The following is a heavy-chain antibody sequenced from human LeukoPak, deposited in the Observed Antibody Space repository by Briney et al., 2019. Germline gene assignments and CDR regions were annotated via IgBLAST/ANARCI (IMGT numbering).Heavy chain of an antibody. J-gene: IGHJ4*02. V-gene: IGHV3-21*04. CDR3: AKDSGYYDILTGYFDY. Sequence: PGGSLRLSCAASGFTFSSYSMNWVRQAPGKGLEWVSSISSSSSYIYYADSVKGRFTISRDNSKNTLYLQMNSLRAEDTAVYYCAKDSGYYDILTGYFDYWGQGTLVTVSS. CDR1: GFTFSSYS. CDR2: ISSSSSYI. D-gene: IGHD3-9*01.